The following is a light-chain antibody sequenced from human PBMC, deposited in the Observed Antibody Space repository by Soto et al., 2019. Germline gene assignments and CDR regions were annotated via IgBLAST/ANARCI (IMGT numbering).Light chain of an antibody. V-gene: IGKV1-39*01. CDR3: QQSYSTPPWT. CDR2: AAS. Sequence: DIQMTKSPSSLSASVGDRVTITCRASQSISSYLNWYQQKPGKAPKLLIYAASSLQSGVPSRFSGLGSGTDFTLTIRSLQREDFGTYCCQQSYSTPPWTFGLATTVQIQ. CDR1: QSISSY. J-gene: IGKJ1*01.